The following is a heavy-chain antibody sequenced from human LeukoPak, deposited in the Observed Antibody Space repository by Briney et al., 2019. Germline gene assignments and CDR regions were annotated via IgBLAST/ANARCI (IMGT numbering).Heavy chain of an antibody. CDR3: ARGVPAAMGPIDY. Sequence: GGSLRLSCAASGFTFSSYAMHWVRQAPGKGLEWVAVISYDGSNKYYADSVKGRFTISRDNSKNTLYLQMNSLRAEDTAVYYCARGVPAAMGPIDYWGQGTLVTVSS. CDR1: GFTFSSYA. D-gene: IGHD2-2*01. CDR2: ISYDGSNK. V-gene: IGHV3-30-3*01. J-gene: IGHJ4*02.